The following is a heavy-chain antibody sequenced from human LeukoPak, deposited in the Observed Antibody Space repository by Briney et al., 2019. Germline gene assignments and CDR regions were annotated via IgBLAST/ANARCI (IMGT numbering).Heavy chain of an antibody. J-gene: IGHJ4*02. D-gene: IGHD4-23*01. CDR1: GFTFSNYA. Sequence: GGSLRLSCVASGFTFSNYAMSWVRQAPGKGLEWVSAISGSGGSTYYADSVKGRFTISRDNSKNTLYLQMNSLRAEDTAVYYCAKDIYGGNSGSYFDYWGQGTLVTVSS. CDR3: AKDIYGGNSGSYFDY. V-gene: IGHV3-23*01. CDR2: ISGSGGST.